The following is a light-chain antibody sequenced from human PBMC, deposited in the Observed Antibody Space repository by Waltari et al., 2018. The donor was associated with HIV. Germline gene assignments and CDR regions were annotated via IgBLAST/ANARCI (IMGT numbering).Light chain of an antibody. CDR3: QQYYSTPLT. CDR2: WAS. Sequence: DIVMTQSPDSLVVSLGERATINCKSSQSVLYSSNNKNYLAWYQQKPGQTPKLLIYWASTRESGVPDRFSGSGSGTDFTLPISSLQAEDVAVYYCQQYYSTPLTFGGGTKVEIK. J-gene: IGKJ4*01. V-gene: IGKV4-1*01. CDR1: QSVLYSSNNKNY.